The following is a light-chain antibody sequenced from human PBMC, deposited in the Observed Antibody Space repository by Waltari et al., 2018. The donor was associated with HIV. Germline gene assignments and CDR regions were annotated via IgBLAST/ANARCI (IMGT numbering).Light chain of an antibody. CDR3: SSYTSRDTFV. CDR2: EVS. J-gene: IGLJ1*01. CDR1: RGDVGTYNY. V-gene: IGLV2-14*01. Sequence: QSALTQPAAVSGSPGQSITISCTGARGDVGTYNYVSWYQQLPGKAPKLIIYEVSNRPAGLSNRCSGSKSGNTASLTISGLQAEDEGYYYCSSYTSRDTFVFGTGTEVTVL.